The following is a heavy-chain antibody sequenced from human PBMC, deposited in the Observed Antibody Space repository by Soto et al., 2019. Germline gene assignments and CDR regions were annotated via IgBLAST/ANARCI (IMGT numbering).Heavy chain of an antibody. V-gene: IGHV4-30-2*01. D-gene: IGHD3-22*01. CDR2: IYHSGST. CDR3: ARGGETYYYDSSGYYDY. J-gene: IGHJ4*02. CDR1: GGSISSGGYS. Sequence: TLSLTCAVSGGSISSGGYSWSWIRQPPGKGLEWIGYIYHSGSTYYNPSLKSRVTISVDRSKNQFSLKLSSVTAADTAVYYCARGGETYYYDSSGYYDYWGQGTLVTVSS.